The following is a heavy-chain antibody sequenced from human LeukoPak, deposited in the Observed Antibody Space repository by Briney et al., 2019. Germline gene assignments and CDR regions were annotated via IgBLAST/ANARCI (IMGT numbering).Heavy chain of an antibody. CDR1: GDSVSSNIAA. CDR3: ARELVVAGGGNAFDI. J-gene: IGHJ3*02. Sequence: SQTLSLTCVISGDSVSSNIAAWTWIRQSPSRGLEWLGRTYYRSRWFYEYAVSVKGRITINLDTSKNQLSLEMNSVIPEDTAVYYCARELVVAGGGNAFDIWGQGTRVTVSS. D-gene: IGHD6-13*01. V-gene: IGHV6-1*01. CDR2: TYYRSRWFY.